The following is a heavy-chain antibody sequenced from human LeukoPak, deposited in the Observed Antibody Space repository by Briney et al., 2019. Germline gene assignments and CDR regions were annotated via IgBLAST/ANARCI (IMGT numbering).Heavy chain of an antibody. Sequence: GGSLRLSCAASGFTFSSYSMNWVRQAPGKGLEWVSYISSSSSTIYYADSVKGRFTISRDNAKNSLYLQMNSLRAEDTAVYYCVKLPNSSSWYWWFDPWGQGTLVTVSS. J-gene: IGHJ5*02. CDR1: GFTFSSYS. D-gene: IGHD6-13*01. V-gene: IGHV3-48*04. CDR2: ISSSSSTI. CDR3: VKLPNSSSWYWWFDP.